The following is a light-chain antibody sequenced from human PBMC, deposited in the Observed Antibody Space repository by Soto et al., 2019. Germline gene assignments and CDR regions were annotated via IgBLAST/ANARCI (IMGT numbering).Light chain of an antibody. J-gene: IGKJ4*01. V-gene: IGKV3D-11*01. CDR2: DAS. CDR1: QGVSSY. CDR3: QQRSNCL. Sequence: EIVLTQSPATLSLSPGERATLSCRASQGVSSYLAWYQQKPGQAPRLLIYDASNRATGTPARFSGSGPGTDFTLTISSLEPEDFAVYYCQQRSNCLFGGGTKVDIK.